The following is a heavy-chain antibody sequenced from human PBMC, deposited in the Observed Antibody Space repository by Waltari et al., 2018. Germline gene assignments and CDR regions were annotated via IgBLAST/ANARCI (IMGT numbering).Heavy chain of an antibody. CDR2: IIPIFGTA. J-gene: IGHJ4*02. CDR1: GGTFSSYA. D-gene: IGHD3-10*01. Sequence: QVQLVQSGAEVKKPGSSVKVSCKASGGTFSSYAISWGRPAPGQGLEWMGGIIPIFGTANYAQKFQGRVTITADESTSTAYMELSSLRSEDTAVYYCASLYYYGSGSYGQDYWGQGTLVTVSS. V-gene: IGHV1-69*01. CDR3: ASLYYYGSGSYGQDY.